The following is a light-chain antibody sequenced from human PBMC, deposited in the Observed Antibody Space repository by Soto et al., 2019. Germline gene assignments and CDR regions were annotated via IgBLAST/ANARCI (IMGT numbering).Light chain of an antibody. CDR2: AAT. CDR1: QNINTY. V-gene: IGKV1-16*01. Sequence: DIQMTQSPSSLSASVRDRVTIGCRASQNINTYLAWFQQKPGKAPKSLIYAATNLQGGVPSRFSGTGSGTEFSLTISSLQTEDVATYYCQQYERYPPSFGGGTKLDI. CDR3: QQYERYPPS. J-gene: IGKJ4*01.